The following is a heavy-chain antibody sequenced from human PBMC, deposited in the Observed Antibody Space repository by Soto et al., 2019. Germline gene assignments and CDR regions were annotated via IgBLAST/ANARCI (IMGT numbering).Heavy chain of an antibody. CDR3: ARLFYIRDNWFDP. V-gene: IGHV4-59*01. CDR1: GGSMTNYY. CDR2: IYSGGST. J-gene: IGHJ5*02. Sequence: SETLSLTCTVSGGSMTNYYWSWIRQSPGKGLEWIGCIYSGGSTNYNPSLESRVTISVDTSKNQFSLQLTSVTAADTAIYYCARLFYIRDNWFDPWGLGTLVTVSS. D-gene: IGHD2-21*01.